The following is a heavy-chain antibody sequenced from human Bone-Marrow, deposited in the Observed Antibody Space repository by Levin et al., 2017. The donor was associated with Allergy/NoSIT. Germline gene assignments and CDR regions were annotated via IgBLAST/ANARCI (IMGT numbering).Heavy chain of an antibody. D-gene: IGHD2-15*01. CDR2: IKQDGSER. CDR3: AREEAGPRGGFDV. V-gene: IGHV3-7*01. CDR1: DLIFTAYW. J-gene: IGHJ3*01. Sequence: GGSLRLSCEASDLIFTAYWMTWVRQAPGKGLEWVANIKQDGSERVYLASVNGRFIISRDNVKNSLFLEMNSLTVEDTAVYSCAREEAGPRGGFDVWGQGTLVTVSS.